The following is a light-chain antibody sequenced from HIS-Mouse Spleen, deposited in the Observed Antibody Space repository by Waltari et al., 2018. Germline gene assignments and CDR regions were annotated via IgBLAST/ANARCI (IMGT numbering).Light chain of an antibody. CDR3: AAWDDSLSGHVV. CDR1: SSNIGSNY. CDR2: RNN. V-gene: IGLV1-47*01. Sequence: QSVLTQPPSASGTPGQRLTISCSGRSSNIGSNYVYCYQQLPGTAPKLLIYRNNQRPSGVPDRFSGSKSGTSASLAISGLRSEDEADYYCAAWDDSLSGHVVFGGGTKLTVL. J-gene: IGLJ2*01.